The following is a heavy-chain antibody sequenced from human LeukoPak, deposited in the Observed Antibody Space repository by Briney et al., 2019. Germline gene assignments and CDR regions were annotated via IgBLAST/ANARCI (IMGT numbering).Heavy chain of an antibody. Sequence: PSETLSLTCTVSGGSISSSCWHWIRQPAGKGLEWIGRIFISGSTNYNPSLKSRVTMSVDTSKNQLSLKLSSVTAADTAVYYCARDVYYDSSGYHIGLGYWGQGTLVTVSS. CDR3: ARDVYYDSSGYHIGLGY. CDR1: GGSISSSC. J-gene: IGHJ4*02. V-gene: IGHV4-4*07. CDR2: IFISGST. D-gene: IGHD3-22*01.